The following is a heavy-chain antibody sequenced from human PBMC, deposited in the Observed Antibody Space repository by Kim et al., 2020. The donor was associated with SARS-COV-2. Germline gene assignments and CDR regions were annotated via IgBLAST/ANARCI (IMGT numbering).Heavy chain of an antibody. V-gene: IGHV3-11*04. CDR1: GFTFTDYY. CDR2: ISTSGSTV. J-gene: IGHJ6*02. Sequence: GGSLRLSCAASGFTFTDYYMTWIRQAPGKGLEWVSYISTSGSTVYYADSVKGRFTISRDNAKNSLYLQMNSLRAEDTAVYYCARAKETPYGMDVWGQGTTVTVSS. CDR3: ARAKETPYGMDV.